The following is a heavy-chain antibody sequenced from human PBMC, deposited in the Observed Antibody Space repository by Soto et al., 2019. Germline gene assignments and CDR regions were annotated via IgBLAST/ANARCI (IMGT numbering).Heavy chain of an antibody. D-gene: IGHD5-18*01. CDR1: GFTFSSYA. V-gene: IGHV3-30-3*01. CDR3: ARSPTLDTAMVTFYFDY. Sequence: GGSLRLSCAASGFTFSSYAMHWVRQAPGKGLEWAAVISYDGSNKYYADSVKGRFTISRDNSKNTLYLQMNSLRAEDTAVHYCARSPTLDTAMVTFYFDYWGQGTLVTVSS. J-gene: IGHJ4*02. CDR2: ISYDGSNK.